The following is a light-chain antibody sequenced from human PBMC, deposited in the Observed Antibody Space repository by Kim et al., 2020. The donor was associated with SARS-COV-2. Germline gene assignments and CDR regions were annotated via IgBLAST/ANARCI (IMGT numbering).Light chain of an antibody. J-gene: IGLJ2*01. V-gene: IGLV2-14*03. CDR1: SSDVGGYYF. CDR3: SSYTSSSTVV. CDR2: SVN. Sequence: GHPTTIPCTGTSSDVGGYYFVSWYKQHPGKAPKLMIYSVNNRPSGISDRFSGSKSGNTASLTISGLQAEDEAYYYCSSYTSSSTVVFGGGTKLTVL.